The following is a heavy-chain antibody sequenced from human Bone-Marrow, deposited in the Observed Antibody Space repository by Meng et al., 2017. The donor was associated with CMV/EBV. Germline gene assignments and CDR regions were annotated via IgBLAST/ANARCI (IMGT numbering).Heavy chain of an antibody. CDR3: ARAWWSGYGALEY. D-gene: IGHD3-3*01. CDR2: LYYGGNT. Sequence: GSLRLSCSVSGGSISNSDYYWGWIRQSPGKGLEWIGNLYYGGNTYYNPSLKSRVTISVDTSKKQLFLKLSSVTAADTAVYYCARAWWSGYGALEYWGQGPLVTVYS. V-gene: IGHV4-39*07. CDR1: GGSISNSDYY. J-gene: IGHJ4*02.